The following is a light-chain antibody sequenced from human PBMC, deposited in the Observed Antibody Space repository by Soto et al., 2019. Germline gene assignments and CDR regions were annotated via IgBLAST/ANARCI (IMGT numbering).Light chain of an antibody. Sequence: QSALTQPPSASGSPGQSVTISCTGTSSDVGGYNYVSWYQQHPGKAPKVLIYEVSKRPSGVPGRFSGSKSGNTASLTVSGLQAEDEADYSCSSYAGSNNLVFGGGTQLTVL. CDR1: SSDVGGYNY. CDR3: SSYAGSNNLV. V-gene: IGLV2-8*01. CDR2: EVS. J-gene: IGLJ3*02.